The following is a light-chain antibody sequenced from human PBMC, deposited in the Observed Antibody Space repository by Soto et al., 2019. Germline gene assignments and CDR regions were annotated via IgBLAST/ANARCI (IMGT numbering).Light chain of an antibody. CDR1: QHLGAW. V-gene: IGKV1-5*03. CDR2: TAS. CDR3: QQFHSYPYT. J-gene: IGKJ2*01. Sequence: DIQMTQSPSTLSASVGDRVTITCRASQHLGAWVAWYEQKPGKAPKLLISTASTLDSGVPSRFSGGGSGTQFTLTISSLQPDDFATYYCQQFHSYPYTFGQGTKLEIK.